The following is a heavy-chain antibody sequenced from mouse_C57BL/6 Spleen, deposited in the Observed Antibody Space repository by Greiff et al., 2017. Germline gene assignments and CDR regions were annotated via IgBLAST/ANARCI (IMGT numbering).Heavy chain of an antibody. CDR3: ARSLYYGYDGAWFAY. Sequence: EVKVVEPGGGLVQPGGSLKLSCAASGFTFSDYYMYWVRQTPEKRLVWVAYISNGGGSTYYPDTVKGRFTISRDNAKNTLYLQMNRLKSEDTAMYYCARSLYYGYDGAWFAYWGQGTLVTVSA. D-gene: IGHD2-2*01. J-gene: IGHJ3*01. CDR2: ISNGGGST. CDR1: GFTFSDYY. V-gene: IGHV5-12*01.